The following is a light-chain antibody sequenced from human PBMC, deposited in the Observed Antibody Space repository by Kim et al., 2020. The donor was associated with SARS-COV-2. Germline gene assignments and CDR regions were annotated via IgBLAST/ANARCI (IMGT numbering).Light chain of an antibody. CDR1: RNIFSF. CDR2: GAS. CDR3: HRRYSAPPYT. Sequence: DIQMTQSPSSLSASVGDRVTITCRAGRNIFSFLNGYQHIPGEAPKLLIYGASSYRSGVPSRFCGSGSGTAFTLTISSLQPEDFAPSYCHRRYSAPPYTFGQGTKLEI. J-gene: IGKJ2*01. V-gene: IGKV1-39*01.